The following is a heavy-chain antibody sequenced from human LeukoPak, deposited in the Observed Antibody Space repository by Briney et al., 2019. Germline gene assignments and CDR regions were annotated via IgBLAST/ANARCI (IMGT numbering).Heavy chain of an antibody. D-gene: IGHD2-2*01. CDR3: ASSGYCSSTSCPPIYYYYGMDV. CDR2: INHSGST. CDR1: GGSFSGYY. J-gene: IGHJ6*02. Sequence: PSETLSLTCAVYGGSFSGYYWSWIRQPPGKGLEWIGEINHSGSTNYNPSLKSRVTISVDTSKNQFSLKLSSVTAADTAVYYCASSGYCSSTSCPPIYYYYGMDVWGQGTTVTVSS. V-gene: IGHV4-34*01.